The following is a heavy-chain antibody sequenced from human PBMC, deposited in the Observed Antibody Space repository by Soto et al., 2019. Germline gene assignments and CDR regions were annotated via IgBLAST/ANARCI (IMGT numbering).Heavy chain of an antibody. J-gene: IGHJ3*02. CDR1: GDSVSSNSAA. V-gene: IGHV6-1*01. D-gene: IGHD3-3*01. Sequence: PSQTLSLTCAISGDSVSSNSAAWNWIRQSPSRGLEWLGRTYYRSKWYNDYAVSVKSRITINPDTSKNQFSLQLNSVTPEDTAVYYCARGGLRFLEWLLRSYAVDIWGQGTMVTVSS. CDR3: ARGGLRFLEWLLRSYAVDI. CDR2: TYYRSKWYN.